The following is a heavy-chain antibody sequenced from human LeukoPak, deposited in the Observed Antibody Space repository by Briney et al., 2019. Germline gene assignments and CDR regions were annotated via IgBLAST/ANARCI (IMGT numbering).Heavy chain of an antibody. D-gene: IGHD3-22*01. CDR2: ISYDGSIK. CDR3: ARDTRPIMIVVPGYFDY. V-gene: IGHV3-30-3*01. CDR1: GFTFSSYA. Sequence: GGSLRLSCAASGFTFSSYAMHWVRQAPGKGLEWVAVISYDGSIKYYADSVKGRLTISRDNSKNTLYLQMNSPRAEDTAVYYCARDTRPIMIVVPGYFDYWGQGTLVTVSS. J-gene: IGHJ4*02.